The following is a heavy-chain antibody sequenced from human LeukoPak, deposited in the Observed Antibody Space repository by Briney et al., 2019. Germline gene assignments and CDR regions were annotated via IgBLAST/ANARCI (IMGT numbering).Heavy chain of an antibody. Sequence: GESLQISCKGSGYSFTSYWIGWVRQMPGKGLEWMGIIYPGDSDTRYSPSFQGQVTISADKSISTAYLQWSSLKASDTAMYYCARGYCSSTSCYSNWFDPWGQGTLVTVSS. J-gene: IGHJ5*02. CDR1: GYSFTSYW. CDR3: ARGYCSSTSCYSNWFDP. D-gene: IGHD2-2*01. CDR2: IYPGDSDT. V-gene: IGHV5-51*01.